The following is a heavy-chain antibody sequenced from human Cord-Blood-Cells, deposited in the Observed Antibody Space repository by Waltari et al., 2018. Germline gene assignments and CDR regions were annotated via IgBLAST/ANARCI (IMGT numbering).Heavy chain of an antibody. D-gene: IGHD3-10*01. J-gene: IGHJ4*02. CDR3: ARLDYGSGSYYIDY. CDR2: IYYSGST. V-gene: IGHV4-59*08. CDR1: GGSISSYY. Sequence: QVQLQESGPGLVKPSETLSLTCTVPGGSISSYYWGWIRQPPGKGLEWIGYIYYSGSTNYNPSLKSRVTISVDTSKNQFSLKLSSVTAADTAVYYCARLDYGSGSYYIDYWGQGTLVTVSS.